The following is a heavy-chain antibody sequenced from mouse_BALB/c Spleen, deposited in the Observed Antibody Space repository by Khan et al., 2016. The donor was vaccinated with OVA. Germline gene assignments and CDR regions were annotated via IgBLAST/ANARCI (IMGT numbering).Heavy chain of an antibody. V-gene: IGHV5-6*01. D-gene: IGHD1-1*01. J-gene: IGHJ3*01. CDR2: ISTGGSYT. CDR1: GFTFSTYG. Sequence: EVELVESGGDLVKPGGSLKLSCAASGFTFSTYGMSWVCQTPDKRLEWVATISTGGSYTYYPDSVKGRFTISRDNAKNTLYLQMSSLKSEDTAMFYCARLAYYYDSEGFAYWGQGTLVTVSA. CDR3: ARLAYYYDSEGFAY.